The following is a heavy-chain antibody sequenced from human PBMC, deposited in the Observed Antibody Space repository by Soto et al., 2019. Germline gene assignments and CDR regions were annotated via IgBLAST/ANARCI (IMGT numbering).Heavy chain of an antibody. CDR2: IWYDGSNK. J-gene: IGHJ6*02. D-gene: IGHD2-15*01. CDR1: GFTFNTYG. CDR3: ARGDCTGAYCYSWPFNYGVDV. V-gene: IGHV3-33*08. Sequence: VQLVESGGGVVQPGGSLRLSCTTSGFTFNTYGMYWVRQAPGKGLEWVAIIWYDGSNKYYGDAVKGRFTIPRDNSKNTLYLQMNSLRAEDTALYYCARGDCTGAYCYSWPFNYGVDVWGQGTTVTVSS.